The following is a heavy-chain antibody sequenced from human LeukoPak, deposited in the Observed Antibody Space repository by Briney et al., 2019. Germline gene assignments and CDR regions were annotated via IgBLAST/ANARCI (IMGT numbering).Heavy chain of an antibody. CDR3: ARDGNDAFDI. Sequence: GGSLRLSCAASGFTFSSYSMNWVRQAPGKGLEWVSSISSSSSYIYYADSVKGRFTISRDNAKNLLYLQMNSLRAEDTAVYYCARDGNDAFDIWGQGTMVTVSS. D-gene: IGHD1-26*01. J-gene: IGHJ3*02. CDR1: GFTFSSYS. V-gene: IGHV3-21*01. CDR2: ISSSSSYI.